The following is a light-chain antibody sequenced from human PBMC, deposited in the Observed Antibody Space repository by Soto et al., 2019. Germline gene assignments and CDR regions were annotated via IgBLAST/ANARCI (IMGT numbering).Light chain of an antibody. CDR1: QDISNF. CDR2: GAS. V-gene: IGKV1-16*01. Sequence: DIQMTQSPSSLSASVGDRVTITCRASQDISNFLAWFQQKQGKAPKXLIFGASTLRSGVPSRFRGSGSGTDLTLTITSLQPDDCEMDYCQHYEGYPQTFGQGTRLEIK. CDR3: QHYEGYPQT. J-gene: IGKJ5*01.